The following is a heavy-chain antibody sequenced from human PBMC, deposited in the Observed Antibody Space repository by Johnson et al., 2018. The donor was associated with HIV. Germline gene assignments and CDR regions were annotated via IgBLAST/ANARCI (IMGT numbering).Heavy chain of an antibody. CDR3: ARLPYSGDEDAFDI. V-gene: IGHV3-20*04. J-gene: IGHJ3*02. CDR2: ISWNGGST. Sequence: VQLVESVGGVVRPGGSLRLSCAASGFTFDDYGMSWVRQAPGKGLEWVSGISWNGGSTSYADSVKGRFTISRDNAKNSLYLQMNSLRAEDTAAYYCARLPYSGDEDAFDIWGQGTMVTVSS. CDR1: GFTFDDYG. D-gene: IGHD6-13*01.